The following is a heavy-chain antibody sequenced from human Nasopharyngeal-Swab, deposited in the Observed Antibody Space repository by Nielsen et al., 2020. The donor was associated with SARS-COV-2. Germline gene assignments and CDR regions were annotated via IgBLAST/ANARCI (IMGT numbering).Heavy chain of an antibody. Sequence: SVKVSCKASGYTFTGYYMHWVRQAPGQGLEWMGRINPNSGNTGYAQKFQGRVTMTRNTSISTAYMELSSLRSEDTAVYYCATDSGWYVYDYWGQGTLVTVSS. CDR1: GYTFTGYY. J-gene: IGHJ4*02. D-gene: IGHD6-19*01. V-gene: IGHV1-8*02. CDR2: INPNSGNT. CDR3: ATDSGWYVYDY.